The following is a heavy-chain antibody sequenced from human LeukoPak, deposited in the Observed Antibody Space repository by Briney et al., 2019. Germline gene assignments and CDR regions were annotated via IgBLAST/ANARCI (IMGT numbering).Heavy chain of an antibody. V-gene: IGHV4-39*01. J-gene: IGHJ4*02. D-gene: IGHD2-2*02. CDR1: GGSIRSRSYY. Sequence: SETLSLTCTVSGGSIRSRSYYWGWIRQPPGKGLEWIGSISFDGSTYYKPSLKSPVTISVDTSKNQFSLKLTSVTDLDTAVYYCARHGKVVPTAIGYWGQGTLVTVSS. CDR3: ARHGKVVPTAIGY. CDR2: ISFDGST.